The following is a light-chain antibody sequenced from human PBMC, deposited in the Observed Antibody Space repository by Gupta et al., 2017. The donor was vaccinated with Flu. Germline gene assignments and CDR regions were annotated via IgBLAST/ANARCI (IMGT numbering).Light chain of an antibody. Sequence: EIVLTQSPGTLSLSPGERATLSCRASQSVGSTYLAWYQHKPGQAPRLLIYGASSRATAFPDRFRGSGSGTDFTLTINRLEPEDFAVYYCQQYGSSPTFGQGTKLEIK. V-gene: IGKV3-20*01. CDR3: QQYGSSPT. CDR2: GAS. J-gene: IGKJ2*01. CDR1: QSVGSTY.